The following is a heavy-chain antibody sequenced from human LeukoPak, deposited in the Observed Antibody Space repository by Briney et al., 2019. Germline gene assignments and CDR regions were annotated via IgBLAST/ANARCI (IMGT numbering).Heavy chain of an antibody. CDR1: GFTFSSYS. CDR2: ISSSSSTI. D-gene: IGHD3-10*01. CDR3: ARKLWFGEPCCYFDY. V-gene: IGHV3-48*01. J-gene: IGHJ4*02. Sequence: GGSLRLSCAASGFTFSSYSMNWVRQAPGKGLEWVSYISSSSSTIYYADSVKGRFTISRDNAKNSLYLQMNSLRAEDTAVYYCARKLWFGEPCCYFDYWGQGTLVTVSS.